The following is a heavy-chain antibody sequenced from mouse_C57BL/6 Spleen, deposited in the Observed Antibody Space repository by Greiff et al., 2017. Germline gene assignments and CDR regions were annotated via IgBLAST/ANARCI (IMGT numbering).Heavy chain of an antibody. D-gene: IGHD2-3*01. J-gene: IGHJ2*01. V-gene: IGHV1-55*01. CDR2: IYPGSGST. CDR1: GYTFTSYW. CDR3: ARGRDGYYYFDY. Sequence: QVQLKQPGAELVKPGASVKMSCKASGYTFTSYWITWVKQRPGQGLEWIGDIYPGSGSTNYNEKFKSKATLTVDTSSSTAYMQLSSLTSEDSAVYYCARGRDGYYYFDYWGQGTTRTVSS.